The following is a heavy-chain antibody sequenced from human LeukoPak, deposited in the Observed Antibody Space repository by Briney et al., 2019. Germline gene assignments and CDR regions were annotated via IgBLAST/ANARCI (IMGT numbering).Heavy chain of an antibody. CDR3: AKDILLTAMIDY. CDR1: GFTFDDDA. V-gene: IGHV3-43*02. Sequence: GGSLRLSCAASGFTFDDDAMLWVRQAPGKGLEGVSLISGDGGSTYYADSVKGRFIISRDNSKNSLYLQMNSLRTEDTALYYCAKDILLTAMIDYWGQGTLVTVSS. CDR2: ISGDGGST. D-gene: IGHD5-18*01. J-gene: IGHJ4*02.